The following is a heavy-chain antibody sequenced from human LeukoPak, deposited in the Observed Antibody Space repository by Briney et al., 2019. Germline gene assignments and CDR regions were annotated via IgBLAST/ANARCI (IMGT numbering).Heavy chain of an antibody. CDR1: GFTFSSYG. V-gene: IGHV3-30*02. CDR2: IRYDGSNK. D-gene: IGHD2-2*02. Sequence: GGSLRLSCAASGFTFSSYGMHWVRQAPGKGLEWVAFIRYDGSNKYYADSVKGRFTFSRDNSKNTLYLQMNSLRAEDTAVYYCAKDFRYCSSTSCYTGPLDYWGQGTLVTVSS. CDR3: AKDFRYCSSTSCYTGPLDY. J-gene: IGHJ4*02.